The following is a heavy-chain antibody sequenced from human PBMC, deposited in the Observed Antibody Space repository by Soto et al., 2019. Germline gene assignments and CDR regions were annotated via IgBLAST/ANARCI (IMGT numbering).Heavy chain of an antibody. Sequence: SVNVSCKASGFALTSYGISWVRQAPGQGLEWMGGIIPIFGTANYAQKFQGRVTITADESTSTAYMELSSLRSEDTAVYYCARGNCTNGVCSWGYNWFDPWGQGTLVTVSS. CDR3: ARGNCTNGVCSWGYNWFDP. D-gene: IGHD2-8*01. J-gene: IGHJ5*02. V-gene: IGHV1-69*13. CDR2: IIPIFGTA. CDR1: GFALTSYG.